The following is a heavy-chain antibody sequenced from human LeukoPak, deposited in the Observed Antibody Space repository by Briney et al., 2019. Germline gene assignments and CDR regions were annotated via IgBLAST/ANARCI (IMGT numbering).Heavy chain of an antibody. D-gene: IGHD6-19*01. CDR1: GFTFSTYS. CDR3: AKDVVPDSGWDLDY. CDR2: IYPSGDST. Sequence: GGSLRLSCAASGFTFSTYSMTWVRQGPGKGLEWVSSIYPSGDSTFYADSVKGRFTISRDNSKNTLYLQMISLRTEDTAIYYCAKDVVPDSGWDLDYWGQGTLVTVSS. V-gene: IGHV3-23*01. J-gene: IGHJ4*02.